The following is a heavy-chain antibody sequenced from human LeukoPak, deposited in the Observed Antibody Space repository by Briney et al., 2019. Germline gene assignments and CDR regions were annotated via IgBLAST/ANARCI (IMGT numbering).Heavy chain of an antibody. J-gene: IGHJ4*02. D-gene: IGHD4-17*01. CDR1: GVTISSSSYY. Sequence: SETLSLTCTVSGVTISSSSYYWGWIRQPPGKGLEWIGSIYYSRSTYSNTSLKSRVTISVDTSKNQFSLKLSSVTAADTAVYYCARVPTVTFFDYWGQGTLVTVSS. CDR3: ARVPTVTFFDY. V-gene: IGHV4-39*01. CDR2: IYYSRST.